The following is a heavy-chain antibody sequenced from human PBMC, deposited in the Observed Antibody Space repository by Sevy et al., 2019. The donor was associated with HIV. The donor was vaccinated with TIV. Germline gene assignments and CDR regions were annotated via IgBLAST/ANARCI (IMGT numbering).Heavy chain of an antibody. CDR3: AREPVEHEDFDY. J-gene: IGHJ4*02. Sequence: GGSLRLSCSASGFTFSNYWVHWVRQVPGKGLVWVSRINNDGSNTDYADSVKGRFTISRDDANNTLYLQMNSLRDEDTAVYYCAREPVEHEDFDYGGQGTLVTISS. V-gene: IGHV3-74*01. CDR2: INNDGSNT. CDR1: GFTFSNYW. D-gene: IGHD2-21*01.